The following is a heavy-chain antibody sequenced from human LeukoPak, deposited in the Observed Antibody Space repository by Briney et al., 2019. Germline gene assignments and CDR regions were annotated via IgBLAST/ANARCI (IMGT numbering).Heavy chain of an antibody. CDR2: IIPIFGTA. CDR3: ARAGNYYGSGSYRY. J-gene: IGHJ4*02. V-gene: IGHV1-69*05. D-gene: IGHD3-10*01. Sequence: SVKVSCKASGGTFSSYAISWLRQAPGQGLEWMGRIIPIFGTANYAQKFQGRVTITTDESTSTAYMELSSLRSEDTAVYYCARAGNYYGSGSYRYWGQGTLVTVSS. CDR1: GGTFSSYA.